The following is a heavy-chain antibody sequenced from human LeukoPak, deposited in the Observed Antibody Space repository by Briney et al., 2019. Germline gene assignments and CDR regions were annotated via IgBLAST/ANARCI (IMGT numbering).Heavy chain of an antibody. D-gene: IGHD3-22*01. CDR3: AKDIAPDSSGYNWFDP. V-gene: IGHV3-23*01. J-gene: IGHJ5*02. CDR1: GFTFSSYA. Sequence: PGGSLRLSCAASGFTFSSYAMSWVRQAPGKGLEWVSAISGSGGSTYYADSVKGRFTISRDNSKNTLYLQMNSLRAEDTALYYCAKDIAPDSSGYNWFDPWGQGTLVTVSS. CDR2: ISGSGGST.